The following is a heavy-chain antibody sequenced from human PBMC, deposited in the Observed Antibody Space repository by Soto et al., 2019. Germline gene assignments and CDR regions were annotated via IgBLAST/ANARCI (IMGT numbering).Heavy chain of an antibody. Sequence: QVQLVESGGGVVQPGRSLRLSCVASRFTFSSYGMHWVRQAPGKGLEWVAVIWYDGSKVYYADSVKGRFTISRDNSKSTRSLQMNCMRAEDTAVYYCARTGGSTACGMDVWGQGATVTVSS. D-gene: IGHD2-15*01. J-gene: IGHJ6*02. CDR1: RFTFSSYG. CDR2: IWYDGSKV. CDR3: ARTGGSTACGMDV. V-gene: IGHV3-33*01.